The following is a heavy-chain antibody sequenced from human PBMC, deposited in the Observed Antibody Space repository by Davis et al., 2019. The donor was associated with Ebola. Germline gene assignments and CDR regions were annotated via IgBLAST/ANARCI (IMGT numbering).Heavy chain of an antibody. CDR2: ISYDGSNK. Sequence: GGSLRLSCAASGFTFSSYGMHWVRQAPGKGLEWVAVISYDGSNKYYADSVKGRFTISRDNSKNTLYLQMNSLRAEDTAVYYCAKDGEGYYAREFGYWGQGTLVTVSS. CDR1: GFTFSSYG. D-gene: IGHD3-10*01. V-gene: IGHV3-30*18. CDR3: AKDGEGYYAREFGY. J-gene: IGHJ4*02.